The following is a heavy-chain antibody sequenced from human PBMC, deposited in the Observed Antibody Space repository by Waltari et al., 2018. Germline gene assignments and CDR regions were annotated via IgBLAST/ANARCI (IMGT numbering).Heavy chain of an antibody. CDR1: GYTFTDYH. V-gene: IGHV1-2*04. CDR3: ARRSCTGECYAPYVY. J-gene: IGHJ4*02. Sequence: QVQLVQSGAAVTKPGASVKVSCKPSGYTFTDYHIHWVRQAPGQGLEGMGLINPKRGGTYYAQTFQGWVTMTRDTSTSTVYMELRSLKSDDTAVYYCARRSCTGECYAPYVYWGQGSLVTVSS. CDR2: INPKRGGT. D-gene: IGHD2-8*02.